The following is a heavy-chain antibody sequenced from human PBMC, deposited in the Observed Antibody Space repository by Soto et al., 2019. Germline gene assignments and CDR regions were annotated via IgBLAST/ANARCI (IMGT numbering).Heavy chain of an antibody. CDR1: GGSISSGDYY. D-gene: IGHD4-17*01. CDR3: AGRDDYGDYGYYGMDV. CDR2: IYYSGST. J-gene: IGHJ6*02. Sequence: QVQLQESGPGLVKPSQTLSLTCTVSGGSISSGDYYWSWIRQPPGKGLEWIGYIYYSGSTYYNPSLKSRVTISVDTSKNQFSLKLSSVTAADTAVYYCAGRDDYGDYGYYGMDVWGQGTTVTVSS. V-gene: IGHV4-30-4*01.